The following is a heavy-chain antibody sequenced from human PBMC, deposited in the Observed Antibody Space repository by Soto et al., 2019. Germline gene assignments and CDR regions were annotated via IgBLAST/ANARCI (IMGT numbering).Heavy chain of an antibody. CDR2: ISASGYSA. J-gene: IGHJ4*02. D-gene: IGHD3-16*01. Sequence: GGSLRLSCAASGLPFSNYAMTWVRQAPGKGLEWVSIISASGYSAYYGGAVKGRFTTSRDNSRSTLYLQMNGLRAEDAAVYYCAKGDLLWDPFDLWGQGTLVTVSS. CDR1: GLPFSNYA. CDR3: AKGDLLWDPFDL. V-gene: IGHV3-23*01.